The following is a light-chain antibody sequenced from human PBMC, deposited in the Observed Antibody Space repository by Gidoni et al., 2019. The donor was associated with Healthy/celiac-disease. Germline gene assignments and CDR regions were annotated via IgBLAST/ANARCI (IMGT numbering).Light chain of an antibody. J-gene: IGKJ4*01. V-gene: IGKV1-33*01. Sequence: IQMTQSPSSLSASVGDRVTITCQASQDISNYLNWYQQKPGKAPKLLIYDASNLETGVPSRFSGSGSATDFTFPISSLQPEDIATYYCQQYDNLPLTFGGXTKVEIK. CDR3: QQYDNLPLT. CDR1: QDISNY. CDR2: DAS.